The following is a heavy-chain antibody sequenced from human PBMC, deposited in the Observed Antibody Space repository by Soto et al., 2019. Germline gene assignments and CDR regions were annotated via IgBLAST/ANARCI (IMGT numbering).Heavy chain of an antibody. CDR1: GFTFSSYG. V-gene: IGHV3-30*18. CDR2: ISYDGSNK. J-gene: IGHJ6*02. Sequence: QVQLVESGGGVVQPGRSLRLSCAASGFTFSSYGMHWVRQAPGKGLEWVAVISYDGSNKHYADSVKGRFTISRDNSKNTLYLQMNSLRAEDTAVYYCAKDDYGMDVWGQGTTVTVSS. CDR3: AKDDYGMDV.